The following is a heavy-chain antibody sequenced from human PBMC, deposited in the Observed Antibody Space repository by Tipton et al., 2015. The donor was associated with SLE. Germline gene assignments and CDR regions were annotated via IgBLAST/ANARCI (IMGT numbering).Heavy chain of an antibody. CDR3: ARGISRSYQHFFDY. CDR2: INHSGST. Sequence: GLVKPSETLSLTCAVYGGSFSGYYWSWIRQPPGKGLEWIGEINHSGSTNYNPSLKSRVTISVDTSKNQFSLKLGSVTAADTAVYYCARGISRSYQHFFDYWGQGTLVTVSS. V-gene: IGHV4-34*01. CDR1: GGSFSGYY. J-gene: IGHJ4*02. D-gene: IGHD3-10*01.